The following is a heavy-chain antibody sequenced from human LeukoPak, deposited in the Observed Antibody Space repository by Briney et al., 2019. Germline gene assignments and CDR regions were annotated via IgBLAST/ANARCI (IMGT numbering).Heavy chain of an antibody. Sequence: SVKVSCKASGGTFSSYAISWVRQAPGQGLEWMGGIIPIFGTASYAQKFQGRVTITADESTSTAYMELSSLRSEDTAVYYCARVMPSHRIGLGSYYFDYWGQGTLVTVSS. CDR3: ARVMPSHRIGLGSYYFDY. D-gene: IGHD2-2*01. V-gene: IGHV1-69*13. CDR2: IIPIFGTA. CDR1: GGTFSSYA. J-gene: IGHJ4*02.